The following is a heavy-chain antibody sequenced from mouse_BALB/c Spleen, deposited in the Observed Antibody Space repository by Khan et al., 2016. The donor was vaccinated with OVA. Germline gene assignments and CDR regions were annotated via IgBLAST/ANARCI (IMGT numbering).Heavy chain of an antibody. CDR2: IAPGSGST. CDR1: GYTFTSYW. Sequence: DLVKPGASVKLSCKASGYTFTSYWINWIKQRPGQGLVGIGRIAPGSGSTSYNEMFKGSAPLTVDIVSITAYIQLSSLSSEDSAVYVCARSNYYGSSLYAMDYWGQGTSVTVSS. D-gene: IGHD1-1*01. CDR3: ARSNYYGSSLYAMDY. J-gene: IGHJ4*01. V-gene: IGHV1S41*01.